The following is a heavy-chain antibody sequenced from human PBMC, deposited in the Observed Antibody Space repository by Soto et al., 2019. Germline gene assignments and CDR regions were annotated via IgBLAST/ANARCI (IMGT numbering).Heavy chain of an antibody. CDR1: GESFSGYY. Sequence: SETLSLTCAVYGESFSGYYWSWTRQPPGKXLEWIGEINHSGSTNYNPSLKSRVTISVDTSKNQFSLKLSSVTAADTAVYYCARGPFSHAIVRGLIITSKCFDPWGQGTLVTVSS. D-gene: IGHD3-10*02. J-gene: IGHJ5*02. CDR3: ARGPFSHAIVRGLIITSKCFDP. CDR2: INHSGST. V-gene: IGHV4-34*01.